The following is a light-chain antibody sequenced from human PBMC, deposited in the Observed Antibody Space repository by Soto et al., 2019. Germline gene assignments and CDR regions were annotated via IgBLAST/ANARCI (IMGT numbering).Light chain of an antibody. CDR2: GAS. CDR1: QSVSSSY. V-gene: IGKV3-20*01. CDR3: HQYGSARGFS. J-gene: IGKJ3*01. Sequence: EIVLTQSPGTLSLSPGERATLSCRASQSVSSSYLAWYQQKPGQAPRLLIYGASSRATGIPDRFSGSGSGADFTLTISRLEPEDFAVYYCHQYGSARGFSFVPGTKVDIK.